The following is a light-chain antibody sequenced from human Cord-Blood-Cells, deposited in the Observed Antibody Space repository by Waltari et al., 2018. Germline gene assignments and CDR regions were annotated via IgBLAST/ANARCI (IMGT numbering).Light chain of an antibody. CDR2: GAS. CDR3: QQYGSSPT. Sequence: EIVLTQSPGTLSLSPGERATLSCRASQCVSSSYLAWYQQKPGQAPRLLIYGASRRATGIPDRFSGSGSGTDFTLTISRLEPEDFAVYYCQQYGSSPTFGGGTKVEIK. J-gene: IGKJ4*01. V-gene: IGKV3-20*01. CDR1: QCVSSSY.